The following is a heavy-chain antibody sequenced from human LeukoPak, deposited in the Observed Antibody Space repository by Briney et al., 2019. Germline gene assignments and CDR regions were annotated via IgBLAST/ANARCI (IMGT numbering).Heavy chain of an antibody. D-gene: IGHD5-24*01. CDR1: GGSFSGYY. CDR3: ARGVRDGYKTFDD. J-gene: IGHJ4*02. V-gene: IGHV4-34*09. Sequence: PSETLSLTCAVYGGSFSGYYWSWIRQHPGKGLEWIGHIDYRGRTNYNPSLKSRVTISVDTSENQFSLRLSSVTTADTAVYYCARGVRDGYKTFDDWGQGTLVTVSS. CDR2: IDYRGRT.